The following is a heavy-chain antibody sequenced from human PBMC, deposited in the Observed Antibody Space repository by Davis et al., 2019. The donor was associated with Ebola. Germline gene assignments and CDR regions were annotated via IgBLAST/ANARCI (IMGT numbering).Heavy chain of an antibody. Sequence: AASVKVSCKASGYTFTSYGISWVRQAPGQGLEWMGWINPHNGNTNYAQNVQGRVTMTTDTSTSTAYMEVGSLRSDDTAVYYCASGLWGSRGMDVWGKGTTVTVSS. CDR1: GYTFTSYG. CDR3: ASGLWGSRGMDV. CDR2: INPHNGNT. J-gene: IGHJ6*04. D-gene: IGHD3-16*01. V-gene: IGHV1-18*04.